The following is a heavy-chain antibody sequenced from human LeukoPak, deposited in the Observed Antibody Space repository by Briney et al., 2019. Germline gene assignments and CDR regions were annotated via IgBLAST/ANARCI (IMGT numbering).Heavy chain of an antibody. J-gene: IGHJ6*03. Sequence: GGSLRLSCAASGSTFSSYAMSWVRQAPGKGLEWVSAISGSGGSTYYADSVKGRFTISRDNSKNTLYLQMNSLRAEDTAVYYCAKGEWFNYYYYYYMDVWGKGTTVTVSS. D-gene: IGHD3-10*01. CDR1: GSTFSSYA. V-gene: IGHV3-23*01. CDR3: AKGEWFNYYYYYYMDV. CDR2: ISGSGGST.